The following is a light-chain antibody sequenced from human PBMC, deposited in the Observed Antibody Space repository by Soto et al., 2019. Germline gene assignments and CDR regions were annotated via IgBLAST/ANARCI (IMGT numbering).Light chain of an antibody. V-gene: IGLV2-14*01. Sequence: QSARPQPASVSGSPGQSITISCTGTSSDVGAYNYVSWYQQHPGKAPKLMIYDVSNRPSGVSNRFSGSKSGNTASLTISGLQAEDEADYYCSSYTSSSTLVFGGGTQLT. J-gene: IGLJ2*01. CDR3: SSYTSSSTLV. CDR2: DVS. CDR1: SSDVGAYNY.